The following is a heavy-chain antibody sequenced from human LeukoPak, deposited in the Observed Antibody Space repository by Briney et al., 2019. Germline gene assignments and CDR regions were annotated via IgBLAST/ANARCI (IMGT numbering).Heavy chain of an antibody. V-gene: IGHV3-73*01. Sequence: GGSLRLSCAASGFSFSGSAVHWVRQTPGKGLEWVGRMRSKANNYATHYASSVYGRFTISRDDSANTRYLEMNSLKTEDTAVYYCTSQAGYSSSWETWGQGTLVAVSS. CDR2: MRSKANNYAT. D-gene: IGHD6-13*01. CDR1: GFSFSGSA. J-gene: IGHJ5*02. CDR3: TSQAGYSSSWET.